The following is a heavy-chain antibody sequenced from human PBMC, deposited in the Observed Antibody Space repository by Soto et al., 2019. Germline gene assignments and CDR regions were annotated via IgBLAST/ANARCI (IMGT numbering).Heavy chain of an antibody. J-gene: IGHJ6*02. CDR1: GGSLSNYG. CDR3: ARGDATKIVVTTYYGMDV. Sequence: QVQLVQSGAAVKKPGSSVKVSRKASGGSLSNYGISWVRQAPGQGLEWMGAIIPVFGTPNYAQKFQDRVTITADESTTTVYMEVRSLTSEDTAVYYCARGDATKIVVTTYYGMDVWGQGTTVTVSS. D-gene: IGHD3-22*01. CDR2: IIPVFGTP. V-gene: IGHV1-69*12.